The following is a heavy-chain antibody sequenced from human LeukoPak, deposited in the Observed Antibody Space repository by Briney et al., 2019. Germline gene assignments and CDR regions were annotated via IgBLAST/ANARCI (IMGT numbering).Heavy chain of an antibody. J-gene: IGHJ3*01. CDR2: ISGSGGST. D-gene: IGHD4-11*01. V-gene: IGHV3-23*01. CDR3: ANEYSKGDV. Sequence: GASVKVSCKASGYTFTSYGISWVRQAPGKGLEWVSAISGSGGSTYYADSVKGRFTSSRDNSKNTLYLQMNSLRAEDTAIYYCANEYSKGDVWGQGTTVTVSS. CDR1: GYTFTSYG.